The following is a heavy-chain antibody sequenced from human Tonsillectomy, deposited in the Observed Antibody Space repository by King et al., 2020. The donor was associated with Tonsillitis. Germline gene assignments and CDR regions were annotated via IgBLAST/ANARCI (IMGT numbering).Heavy chain of an antibody. CDR2: IYSGGSRT. CDR3: AKGGLYHHLTPIDY. D-gene: IGHD3-16*01. CDR1: GFTFSSYA. Sequence: VQLVESGGGLVQPGESLRLSCAASGFTFSSYAMSWVRQAPGKGLEWVSVIYSGGSRTLYADSVKGRFTISRDNSENTLYLQMNSLRADDTAVYYCAKGGLYHHLTPIDYWGQGTLVTVSS. J-gene: IGHJ4*02. V-gene: IGHV3-23*03.